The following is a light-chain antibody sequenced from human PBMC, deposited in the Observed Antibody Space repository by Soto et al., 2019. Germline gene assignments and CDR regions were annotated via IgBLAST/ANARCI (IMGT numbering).Light chain of an antibody. J-gene: IGKJ2*01. Sequence: DIHMTQSPYTLYPSVGDRVSITCLASQSISGWLAWYQQKPGQAPKLLIYDASSLESGVPSRFSGRGSGTEFSLTISRLQPDDFATYYCQQYNSYSVNAFGQGTKLEI. CDR1: QSISGW. V-gene: IGKV1-5*01. CDR2: DAS. CDR3: QQYNSYSVNA.